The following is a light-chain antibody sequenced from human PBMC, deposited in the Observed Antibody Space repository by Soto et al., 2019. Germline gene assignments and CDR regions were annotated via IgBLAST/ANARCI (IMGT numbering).Light chain of an antibody. CDR2: SND. V-gene: IGLV1-44*01. CDR1: SSNIGSNT. CDR3: AAWDDSLNGPL. J-gene: IGLJ3*02. Sequence: QSVLTQPPSASGTPGQRVTISCSGSSSNIGSNTVNWYQQLPGKAPKLLIYSNDQRPSGVPDRYSGSKSGTSASLAVSGLQSEDEADYYCAAWDDSLNGPLFGGGTKLTV.